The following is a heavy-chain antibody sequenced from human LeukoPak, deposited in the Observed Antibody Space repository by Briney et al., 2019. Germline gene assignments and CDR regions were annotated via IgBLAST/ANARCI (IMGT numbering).Heavy chain of an antibody. D-gene: IGHD2-2*01. J-gene: IGHJ4*02. CDR2: INPNSGGT. Sequence: ASVKVSCKASGYTFTGYYMHWVRQAPGQGLEWMGWINPNSGGTNYAQKFQGRVTMTRDTSISTAYMELSRLRSDDTAVYYCARSRGSIVVVPAAYFDYWGQGTLVTVSS. V-gene: IGHV1-2*02. CDR1: GYTFTGYY. CDR3: ARSRGSIVVVPAAYFDY.